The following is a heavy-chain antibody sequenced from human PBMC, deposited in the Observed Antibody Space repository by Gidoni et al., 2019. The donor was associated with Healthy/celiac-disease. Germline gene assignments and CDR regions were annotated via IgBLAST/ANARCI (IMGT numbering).Heavy chain of an antibody. CDR3: AREQVVVVAATPEWYFDY. J-gene: IGHJ4*02. D-gene: IGHD2-15*01. CDR1: GRSIRSSSYF. CDR2: IYYSGST. V-gene: IGHV4-39*01. Sequence: QLQLPESGPGLVMPSGAVSLTGIVSGRSIRSSSYFWGRVRQPPGKGLEWSGRIYYSGSTYNNPSLKSRVTITVDTSKNQFSLKLSSVTAADTAVYYCAREQVVVVAATPEWYFDYWGQGTLVTVSS.